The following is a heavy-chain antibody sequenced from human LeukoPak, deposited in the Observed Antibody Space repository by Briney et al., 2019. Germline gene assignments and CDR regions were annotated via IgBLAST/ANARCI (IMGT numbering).Heavy chain of an antibody. CDR2: IDWDDDK. CDR1: GFSLRTSGMC. V-gene: IGHV2-70*11. Sequence: SGPTLVNPTQTLTLTCTFSGFSLRTSGMCVSWIRQPPGKALEWLSRIDWDDDKYYSTSLKTRLTISKDTSKNQVVLTMTNMDPVDTATYYCARTSMYYDILTGQTSYYYYYYMDVWGKGTTVTISS. CDR3: ARTSMYYDILTGQTSYYYYYYMDV. D-gene: IGHD3-9*01. J-gene: IGHJ6*03.